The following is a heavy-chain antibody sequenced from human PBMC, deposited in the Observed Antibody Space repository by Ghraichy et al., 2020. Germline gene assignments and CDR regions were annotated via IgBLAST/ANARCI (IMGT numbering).Heavy chain of an antibody. CDR3: ARDQWLNPYYFDY. CDR1: GFTFSSYW. D-gene: IGHD5-24*01. CDR2: IKQDGSEK. Sequence: GGSLRLSCAASGFTFSSYWMSWVRQAPGKGLEWVANIKQDGSEKYYVDSVKGRFTISRDNAKNSLYLQMNSLRAEDTAVYYCARDQWLNPYYFDYWGQGTLVTVSS. V-gene: IGHV3-7*01. J-gene: IGHJ4*02.